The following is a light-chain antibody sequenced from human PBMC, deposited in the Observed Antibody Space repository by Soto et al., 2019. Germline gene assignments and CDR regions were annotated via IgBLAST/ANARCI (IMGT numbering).Light chain of an antibody. V-gene: IGLV2-14*01. CDR1: SSDVGSYNY. CDR2: DVS. Sequence: QSALTQPASVSGSPGQSIPLSCTGTSSDVGSYNYVSWYQQHPGKAPKLMIYDVSNRPSGVSNRFSGSKSGNTASLTISGLQAEDEADYYCSSYTSSSSYVFGTGTKLTVL. J-gene: IGLJ1*01. CDR3: SSYTSSSSYV.